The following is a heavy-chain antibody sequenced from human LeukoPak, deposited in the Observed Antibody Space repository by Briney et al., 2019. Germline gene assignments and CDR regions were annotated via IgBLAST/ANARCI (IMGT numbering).Heavy chain of an antibody. CDR3: ARRPNYYDGSGYYYPFDY. Sequence: GSLKISCKASGYSFTTYWIGWVRQMPGKGLEWMGIIYPGDSNARYSPSFQGQVTISADTSISTAYLQWSSLKASDTAMYYCARRPNYYDGSGYYYPFDYWGQGTLVTVSS. CDR1: GYSFTTYW. J-gene: IGHJ4*02. V-gene: IGHV5-51*01. CDR2: IYPGDSNA. D-gene: IGHD3-22*01.